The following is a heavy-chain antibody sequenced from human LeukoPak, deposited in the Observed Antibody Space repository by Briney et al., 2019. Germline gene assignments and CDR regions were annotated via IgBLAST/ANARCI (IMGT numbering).Heavy chain of an antibody. CDR1: GYTFTGYY. V-gene: IGHV1-2*06. CDR2: INPNSGGT. D-gene: IGHD6-19*01. Sequence: ASVKVSCKASGYTFTGYYMHWVRQAPGQGLEWMGRINPNSGGTNYAQKFQGRVTMTRDTSISTAYMELSGLRSDDTAVYYCARVAVAGHPPWPGIDYWGQGTLVTVSS. J-gene: IGHJ4*02. CDR3: ARVAVAGHPPWPGIDY.